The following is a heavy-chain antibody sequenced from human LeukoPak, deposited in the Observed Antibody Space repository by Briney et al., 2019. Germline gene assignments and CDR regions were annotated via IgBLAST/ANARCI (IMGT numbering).Heavy chain of an antibody. CDR2: INNRGAGK. D-gene: IGHD1-26*01. V-gene: IGHV3-23*01. J-gene: IGHJ4*02. CDR3: AREGAGDSGKYHSYFDH. Sequence: GGSLRLYCADSGFTFSSFAMSWVRQAPGKGLEWVAGINNRGAGKVYADSVMGRFTIYRKDSKNPLNLHMNSLRTDDTAVYYCAREGAGDSGKYHSYFDHWGQGTLVTVSS. CDR1: GFTFSSFA.